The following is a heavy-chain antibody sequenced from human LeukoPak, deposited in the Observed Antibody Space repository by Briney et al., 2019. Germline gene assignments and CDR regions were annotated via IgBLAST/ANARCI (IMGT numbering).Heavy chain of an antibody. D-gene: IGHD4-23*01. CDR3: ARDYGGSSPFDY. CDR2: ISSSGSTI. V-gene: IGHV3-48*03. Sequence: GGSLRLSCATSGFTFSSYEMHWVRKAPGKGLEWVSYISSSGSTIYYADSVKGRFTISRDNAKNSLYLQMNSLRAEDTAVYYCARDYGGSSPFDYWGQGTLVTVSS. J-gene: IGHJ4*02. CDR1: GFTFSSYE.